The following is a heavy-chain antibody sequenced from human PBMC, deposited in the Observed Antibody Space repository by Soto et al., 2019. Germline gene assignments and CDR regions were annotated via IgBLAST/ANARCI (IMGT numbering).Heavy chain of an antibody. D-gene: IGHD7-27*01. J-gene: IGHJ6*02. CDR3: ARVNTDRLGYYYYGMDV. Sequence: ASVKVSCKASGYRFTGYGLHWVRQAPGQGLQWMGWINPKSGATDSAQKFQGRVTITADESTSTAYMELSSLRSEDTAVYYCARVNTDRLGYYYYGMDVWGQGTTVTVSS. CDR2: INPKSGAT. V-gene: IGHV1-2*02. CDR1: GYRFTGYG.